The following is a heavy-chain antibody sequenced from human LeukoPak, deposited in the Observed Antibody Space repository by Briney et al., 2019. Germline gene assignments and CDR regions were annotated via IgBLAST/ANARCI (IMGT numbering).Heavy chain of an antibody. V-gene: IGHV1-2*02. Sequence: ASVKVSCKASGYTFTGYYMHWVRQAPGQGLEWMGWINPNSGGTNYAQKFQGRVTMTRDTSISTAYMELSRLGSDDTAVYYCARDLYDSSGTDAFDIWGQGTMVTVSS. D-gene: IGHD3-22*01. CDR2: INPNSGGT. CDR1: GYTFTGYY. CDR3: ARDLYDSSGTDAFDI. J-gene: IGHJ3*02.